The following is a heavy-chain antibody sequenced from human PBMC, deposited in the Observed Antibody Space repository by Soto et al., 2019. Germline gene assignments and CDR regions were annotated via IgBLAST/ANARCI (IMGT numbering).Heavy chain of an antibody. D-gene: IGHD2-2*01. J-gene: IGHJ4*02. CDR2: ISSSSSYI. V-gene: IGHV3-21*01. Sequence: GGSLRLSCAASGFTFSSYSMNWVRQAPGKGLEWVSSISSSSSYIYYADSVKGRFTISRDNAKNSLYLQMNSLIAEDTAVYYCARDVVPAAYPNYFDYWGQGTLVTVSS. CDR3: ARDVVPAAYPNYFDY. CDR1: GFTFSSYS.